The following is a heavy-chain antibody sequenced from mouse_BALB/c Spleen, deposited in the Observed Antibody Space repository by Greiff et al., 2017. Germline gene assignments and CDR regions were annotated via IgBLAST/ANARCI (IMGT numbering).Heavy chain of an antibody. J-gene: IGHJ4*01. V-gene: IGHV1S56*01. CDR1: GYTFTSYY. Sequence: QVQLKQSGPELVKPGASVKMSCKASGYTFTSYYIHWVKQRPGQGLEWIGWIYPGDGSTKYNEKFKGKTTLTADKSSSTAYMLLSSLTSEDSAIYFCARRRGMDYAMDYWGQGTSVTVSS. CDR3: ARRRGMDYAMDY. D-gene: IGHD2-10*02. CDR2: IYPGDGST.